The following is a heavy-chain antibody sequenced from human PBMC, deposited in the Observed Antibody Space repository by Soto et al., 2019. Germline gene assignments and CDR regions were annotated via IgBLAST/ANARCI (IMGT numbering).Heavy chain of an antibody. D-gene: IGHD2-2*02. V-gene: IGHV3-21*01. CDR3: ARDGDCSSTSCYTWFDP. CDR1: GFTFSSYS. CDR2: ISSSSSYI. J-gene: IGHJ5*02. Sequence: EVQLVESGGGLVKPGGSLRLSCAASGFTFSSYSMNWVRQAPGKGLEWVSSISSSSSYIYYADSVKGRFTISRDNAKNSLYLQMNSLRAEDTAVYYCARDGDCSSTSCYTWFDPWGQGTLVTVSS.